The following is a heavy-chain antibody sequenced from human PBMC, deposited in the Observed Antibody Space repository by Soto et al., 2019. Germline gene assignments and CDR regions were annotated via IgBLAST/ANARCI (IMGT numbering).Heavy chain of an antibody. Sequence: PSDALSLTCTVSGAPMNRYYWSWILQPPGKALEWIGYVFNSETSKYNPSLRSRIAMSVDRSKNQFSLTMTSLTAADTAVYFCAGFDGTKYGFDERGQGAMVTVAS. V-gene: IGHV4-59*01. CDR2: VFNSETS. CDR1: GAPMNRYY. D-gene: IGHD3-9*01. J-gene: IGHJ4*02. CDR3: AGFDGTKYGFDE.